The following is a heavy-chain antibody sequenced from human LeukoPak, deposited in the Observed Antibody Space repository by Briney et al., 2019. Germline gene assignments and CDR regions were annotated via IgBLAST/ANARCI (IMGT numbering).Heavy chain of an antibody. J-gene: IGHJ6*04. CDR3: SELGITMIWGV. D-gene: IGHD3-22*01. Sequence: GGSLRLSCAASGFTVSDYTMSWVRQAPGKGLEWVSYISSSGSTIYYADSVKGRFTISRDKAQNSLSLQMNRLRAEDTQVYYCSELGITMIWGVWGKGTTVTISS. CDR1: GFTVSDYT. V-gene: IGHV3-48*01. CDR2: ISSSGSTI.